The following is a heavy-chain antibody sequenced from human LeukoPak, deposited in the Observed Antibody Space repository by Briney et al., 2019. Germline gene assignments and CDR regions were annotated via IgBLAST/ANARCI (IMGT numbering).Heavy chain of an antibody. CDR2: IYYSGST. V-gene: IGHV4-59*08. Sequence: PSETLSLTCTVSGGSISSYYWSWIRQPPGKGPEWIGYIYYSGSTNYNPSLKSRVTISVDTSKNLFSLKLSSVTAADTAVYYCARQGYSYAAFDYWGQGTLVTVSS. J-gene: IGHJ4*02. CDR3: ARQGYSYAAFDY. D-gene: IGHD5-18*01. CDR1: GGSISSYY.